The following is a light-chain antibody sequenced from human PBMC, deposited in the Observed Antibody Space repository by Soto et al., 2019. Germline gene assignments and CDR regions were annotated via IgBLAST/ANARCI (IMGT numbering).Light chain of an antibody. CDR2: GAS. V-gene: IGKV3-15*01. CDR1: QSVSSN. J-gene: IGKJ5*01. CDR3: QQYINWPIT. Sequence: EFVLTQSPGTLPLSPGERATLSCRASQSVSSNLAWYQQKPGQAPRLLIYGASTRATGIPARFSGSGSGTEFTLTISSLQSEDFAFYYCQQYINWPITFGQGTRLEIK.